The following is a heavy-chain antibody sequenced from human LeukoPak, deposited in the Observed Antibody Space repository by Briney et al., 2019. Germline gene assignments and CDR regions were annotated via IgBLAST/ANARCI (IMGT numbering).Heavy chain of an antibody. CDR2: IYPGDSDT. Sequence: GESLKISCKGSGYKFTSYWIGWVRQMPGKGLEWMGIIYPGDSDTRYSPSFQGQVTISADKSISTAYLQWSSLKASDSAMFYCAVAPLRQPWVDFWGQGTLATVSS. V-gene: IGHV5-51*01. CDR3: AVAPLRQPWVDF. J-gene: IGHJ4*02. D-gene: IGHD1-1*01. CDR1: GYKFTSYW.